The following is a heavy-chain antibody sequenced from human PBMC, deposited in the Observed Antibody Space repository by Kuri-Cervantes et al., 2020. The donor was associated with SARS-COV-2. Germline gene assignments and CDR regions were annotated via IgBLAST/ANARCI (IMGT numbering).Heavy chain of an antibody. Sequence: LSLSCAASGFTFSSYAMSWVRPAPGKGLEWVSAISGSGGSTYYADSVKGRFTISRDNSKNTLYLQMNSLRAEDTAVYYCAKDQWTTIFGVVIDYFDYWGQGTLVTVSS. J-gene: IGHJ4*02. CDR1: GFTFSSYA. CDR2: ISGSGGST. CDR3: AKDQWTTIFGVVIDYFDY. V-gene: IGHV3-23*01. D-gene: IGHD3-3*01.